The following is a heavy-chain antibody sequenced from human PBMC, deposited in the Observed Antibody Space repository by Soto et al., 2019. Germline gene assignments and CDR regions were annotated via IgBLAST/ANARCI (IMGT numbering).Heavy chain of an antibody. CDR1: GGFISRGGYS. CDR2: IYYSGST. CDR3: ARQSDSSSSLYYYYGMDV. J-gene: IGHJ6*02. V-gene: IGHV4-39*01. Sequence: SETRSVTCAVSGGFISRGGYSWSCIRHPPGKGLEWIGGIYYSGSTYYNPSLKSRVTISVDTSKNQFSLKLSSVTAADTAVYYCARQSDSSSSLYYYYGMDVWGQGTTVT. D-gene: IGHD6-6*01.